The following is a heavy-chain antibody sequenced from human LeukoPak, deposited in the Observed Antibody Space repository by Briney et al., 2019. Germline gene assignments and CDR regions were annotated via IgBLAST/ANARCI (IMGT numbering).Heavy chain of an antibody. Sequence: GASVKVSCKASGGTFSSYAISWVRQAPGQGLEWMGWISTYNGNTNYAQKLQGRVTMTTDTSTSTVYMELRSLRSDDTAVYYCAKIAYGANFFDYWGQGTLVTVSS. D-gene: IGHD4/OR15-4a*01. J-gene: IGHJ4*02. CDR2: ISTYNGNT. CDR3: AKIAYGANFFDY. V-gene: IGHV1-18*01. CDR1: GGTFSSYA.